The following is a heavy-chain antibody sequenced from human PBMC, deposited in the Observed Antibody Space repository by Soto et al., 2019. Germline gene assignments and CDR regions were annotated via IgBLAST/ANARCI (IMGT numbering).Heavy chain of an antibody. J-gene: IGHJ4*02. Sequence: GSLRLSCAASGFAFSSYAMSWVRQAPGKGLEWVSGTSGSGGSTYYADSVKGRFTISRDNSKNTLYLQMNSLRAEDTAVYYCAKAGGYFDPYYFDYWGQGTLVTVSS. CDR1: GFAFSSYA. D-gene: IGHD3-9*01. CDR3: AKAGGYFDPYYFDY. V-gene: IGHV3-23*01. CDR2: TSGSGGST.